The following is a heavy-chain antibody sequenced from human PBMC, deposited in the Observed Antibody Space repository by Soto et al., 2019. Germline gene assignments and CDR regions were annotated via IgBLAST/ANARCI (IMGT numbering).Heavy chain of an antibody. D-gene: IGHD5-12*01. CDR1: GFSVSIY. Sequence: GGSLRLSCAASGFSVSIYMSWVRQAPGKGLEWVSTLSDRGTSHYADSVTGRFSVSRDNSKNTLYLQMNGLRVDDTAIYYCAGDYASGAYDFRGQGTQVPSPQ. CDR3: AGDYASGAYDF. CDR2: LSDRGTS. J-gene: IGHJ4*02. V-gene: IGHV3-53*01.